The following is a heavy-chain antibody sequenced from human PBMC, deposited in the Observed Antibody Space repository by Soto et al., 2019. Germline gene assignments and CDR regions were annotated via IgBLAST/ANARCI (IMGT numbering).Heavy chain of an antibody. D-gene: IGHD6-19*01. J-gene: IGHJ4*02. CDR2: ISAFTGNT. Sequence: QVHLVQSGPEVKKPGASVKVSCKASGYSFISYDITWVRQAPGQGLEWMGWISAFTGNTYYAQKFQDRVTMTTDTSTNTAYMELRTLRSDDTAMYDCARSGDSGWNYLDYWGQGTLVTASS. CDR3: ARSGDSGWNYLDY. V-gene: IGHV1-18*01. CDR1: GYSFISYD.